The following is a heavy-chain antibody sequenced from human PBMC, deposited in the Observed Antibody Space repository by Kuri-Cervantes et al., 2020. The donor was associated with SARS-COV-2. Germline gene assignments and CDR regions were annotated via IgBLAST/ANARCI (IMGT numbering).Heavy chain of an antibody. D-gene: IGHD6-19*01. V-gene: IGHV4-30-4*08. CDR3: ARVNQWLASADI. CDR2: IYYSGST. CDR1: GGSISSGDYY. Sequence: SCTVSGGSISSGDYYWSWIRQPPGKGLEWIGYIYYSGSTYYNPSLKSRVTISVDTSKNQFSLKLSSVTAADTAVYYCARVNQWLASADIWGQGTMVTVSS. J-gene: IGHJ3*02.